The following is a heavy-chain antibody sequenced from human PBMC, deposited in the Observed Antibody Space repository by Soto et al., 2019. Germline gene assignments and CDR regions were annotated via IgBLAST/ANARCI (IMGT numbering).Heavy chain of an antibody. CDR1: GFTSTNAW. V-gene: IGHV3-15*07. CDR2: IKSKIDGGPT. Sequence: GGSRRLSWAASGFTSTNAWINWFRQPLEKGLQWVGRIKSKIDGGPTDSAAPVKGRFAISRDDSHNMVSLQMTSLKIEDTAVYFCTTDSYSTMMVVLFYSWGRRTSVPVSA. CDR3: TTDSYSTMMVVLFYS. D-gene: IGHD3-22*01. J-gene: IGHJ2*01.